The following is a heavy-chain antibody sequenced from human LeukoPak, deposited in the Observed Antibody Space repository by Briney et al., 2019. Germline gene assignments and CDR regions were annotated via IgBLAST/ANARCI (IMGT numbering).Heavy chain of an antibody. V-gene: IGHV3-48*01. CDR2: ISSGSSTM. D-gene: IGHD3-3*01. CDR3: ARDYDFWSGYYTGVFDY. J-gene: IGHJ4*02. CDR1: EFTFNSYS. Sequence: GGSLRLSCAASEFTFNSYSMNWVRQAPGKGLEWVSYISSGSSTMYYAVSVKGRFTISRDNAKNSLYLQMNSLRAEDTAVYYCARDYDFWSGYYTGVFDYWGQGTLVTVSS.